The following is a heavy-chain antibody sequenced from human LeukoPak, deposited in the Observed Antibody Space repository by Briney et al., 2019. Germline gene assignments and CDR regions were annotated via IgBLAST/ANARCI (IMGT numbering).Heavy chain of an antibody. V-gene: IGHV3-7*01. CDR3: ASGGGWVFNN. D-gene: IGHD6-19*01. J-gene: IGHJ4*02. CDR1: GFPFSSHW. Sequence: GGSLRLSCAASGFPFSSHWLSWFRQSPGKGLEWVAHIKQDGSEKYYVDSVKGRFTITRDNARNSQYLQMNSLRAEDTAVYYCASGGGWVFNNWGQGTLVTVSS. CDR2: IKQDGSEK.